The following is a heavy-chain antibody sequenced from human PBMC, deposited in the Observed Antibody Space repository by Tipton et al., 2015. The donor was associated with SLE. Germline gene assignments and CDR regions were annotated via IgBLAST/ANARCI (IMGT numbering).Heavy chain of an antibody. D-gene: IGHD1-26*01. CDR1: GESLSGHY. V-gene: IGHV4-4*07. Sequence: TLSLTCTVDGESLSGHYWIWIRQPAGKGLEWIGHIFPSGDTNYSPSLKSRVTISVDTSKNQFSLKLSSVTAADTAVYYCARTSGNYYYWGQGTLVTVSS. CDR2: IFPSGDT. J-gene: IGHJ4*02. CDR3: ARTSGNYYY.